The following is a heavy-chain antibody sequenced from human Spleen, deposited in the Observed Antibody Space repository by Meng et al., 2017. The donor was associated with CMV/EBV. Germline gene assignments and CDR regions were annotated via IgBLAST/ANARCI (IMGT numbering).Heavy chain of an antibody. CDR3: ARGYYSDSSGHYYANPHWFDP. CDR2: IYYSGST. V-gene: IGHV4-59*12. J-gene: IGHJ5*02. CDR1: GGSISSYY. Sequence: GSLRLSCTVSGGSISSYYWSWIRQPPGKGLEWIGYIYYSGSTNYNPSLKSRVTISVDTSKIQISLKLSSVTAADTAVYHCARGYYSDSSGHYYANPHWFDPWGRGTLVTVSS. D-gene: IGHD3-22*01.